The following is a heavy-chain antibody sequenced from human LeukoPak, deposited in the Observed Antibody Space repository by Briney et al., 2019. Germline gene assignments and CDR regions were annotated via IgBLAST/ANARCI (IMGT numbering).Heavy chain of an antibody. V-gene: IGHV1-18*01. D-gene: IGHD2-2*02. CDR1: GGTFSNDA. CDR3: ARGSVIYCSSVSCYTWFDP. J-gene: IGHJ5*02. CDR2: ISAYRGNT. Sequence: ASVKVSCKASGGTFSNDAISWVRQAPGQGLEWMGWISAYRGNTNYAQKFQGRVTMTTDTSTSTVYMELRGLTSDDTAVYYCARGSVIYCSSVSCYTWFDPWGQGTLVTVSS.